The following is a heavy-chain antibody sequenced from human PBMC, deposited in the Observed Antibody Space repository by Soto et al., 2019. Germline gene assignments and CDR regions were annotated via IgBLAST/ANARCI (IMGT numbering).Heavy chain of an antibody. Sequence: QITLKESGPTLVKPTQTLTLTCTFSGFSLSTSGVGVGWIRQPPGKALEWLALIYWDDDKRYSPSLKSRLTITKDTXXNXVXXTMTNMDPVDTATYYCAHSEPACEGGDCYLESFQHWGQGTLVTVSS. D-gene: IGHD2-21*02. J-gene: IGHJ1*01. CDR2: IYWDDDK. CDR3: AHSEPACEGGDCYLESFQH. CDR1: GFSLSTSGVG. V-gene: IGHV2-5*02.